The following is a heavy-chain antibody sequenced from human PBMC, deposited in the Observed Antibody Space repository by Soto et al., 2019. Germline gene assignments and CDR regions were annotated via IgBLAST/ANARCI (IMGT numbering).Heavy chain of an antibody. CDR3: VKDLGDYVWGSYHAYDH. CDR1: GFTFSNYA. D-gene: IGHD3-16*02. CDR2: ISGSGGST. Sequence: GGSLRLSCAASGFTFSNYAMTWVRQAPGKGLEWVSAISGSGGSTFYADSVRGRFTISRANSRSTLYLQMNSLRAEDTAIYYCVKDLGDYVWGSYHAYDHWGQGALVTVSS. V-gene: IGHV3-23*01. J-gene: IGHJ4*02.